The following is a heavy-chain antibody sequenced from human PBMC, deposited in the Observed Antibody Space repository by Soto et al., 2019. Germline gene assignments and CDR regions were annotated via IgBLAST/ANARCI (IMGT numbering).Heavy chain of an antibody. D-gene: IGHD2-2*01. V-gene: IGHV3-30*18. Sequence: PGGSLRLSCAASGFTFSSYGMHWVRQAPGKGLEWVAVISYDGSNKYYADSVKGRFTISRDNSKNTLYLQMNSLRAEDTAVYYCAKDPRYCSSTSCYGRSDYYYGMDVWGQGTTVTVSS. CDR3: AKDPRYCSSTSCYGRSDYYYGMDV. J-gene: IGHJ6*02. CDR2: ISYDGSNK. CDR1: GFTFSSYG.